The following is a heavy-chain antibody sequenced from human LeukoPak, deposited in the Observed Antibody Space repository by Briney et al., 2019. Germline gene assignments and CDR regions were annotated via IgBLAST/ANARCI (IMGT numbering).Heavy chain of an antibody. J-gene: IGHJ4*02. D-gene: IGHD4-23*01. Sequence: SETLSLTCTVSGGSISNYYWSWIRQPPGKGLEWIGHIYSTGSTTYSPSLKSRVIMSADTSKNQFSLKVTSVTAADTAVYYCATTLRGGKFDYWGQGTLVTVSS. V-gene: IGHV4-59*08. CDR3: ATTLRGGKFDY. CDR1: GGSISNYY. CDR2: IYSTGST.